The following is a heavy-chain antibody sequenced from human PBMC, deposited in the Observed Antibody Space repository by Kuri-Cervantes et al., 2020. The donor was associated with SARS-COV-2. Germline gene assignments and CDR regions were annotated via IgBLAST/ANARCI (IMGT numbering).Heavy chain of an antibody. J-gene: IGHJ4*02. D-gene: IGHD5-18*01. Sequence: SETLSLTCAVYGGSFNNYYWNWIRQPPGKGLEWIGEINHTGSTNYNPSLKSRVTISADTSKNQFSLKLSSVTAADTAVYYCARDGGLHEGYSYGYIDYWGQGTLVTVSS. CDR2: INHTGST. CDR1: GGSFNNYY. V-gene: IGHV4-34*01. CDR3: ARDGGLHEGYSYGYIDY.